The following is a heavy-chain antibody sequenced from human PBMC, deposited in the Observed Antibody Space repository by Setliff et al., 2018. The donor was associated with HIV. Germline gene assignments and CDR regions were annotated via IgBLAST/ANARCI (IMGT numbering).Heavy chain of an antibody. Sequence: GGSLRLSCAANGFSFSSYAMSWVRQAPGKGLEWVSGIGGSGGSTYYADSVKGRFTISRDYSKNMVYLQVSSLRAEDSAVYYCAKGSTRYTGSYYFNSWGQGTLVTVSS. CDR3: AKGSTRYTGSYYFNS. V-gene: IGHV3-23*01. CDR2: IGGSGGST. CDR1: GFSFSSYA. J-gene: IGHJ4*02. D-gene: IGHD5-12*01.